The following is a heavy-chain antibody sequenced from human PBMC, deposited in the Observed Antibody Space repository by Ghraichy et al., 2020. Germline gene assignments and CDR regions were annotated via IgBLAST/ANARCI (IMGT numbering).Heavy chain of an antibody. Sequence: SETLSLTCTVSGDSISSSSYYWGWIRQPPGKGLEWIGSIYQSGSTDYNPSLKSRVTISVDTSKNQFSLKLNSVTAADTAVYYCARESPTMRALDYWGQGTLVTVSS. CDR1: GDSISSSSYY. CDR2: IYQSGST. D-gene: IGHD3-22*01. V-gene: IGHV4-39*07. J-gene: IGHJ4*02. CDR3: ARESPTMRALDY.